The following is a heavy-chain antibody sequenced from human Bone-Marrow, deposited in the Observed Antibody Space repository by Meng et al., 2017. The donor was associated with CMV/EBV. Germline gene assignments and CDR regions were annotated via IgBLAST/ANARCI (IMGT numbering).Heavy chain of an antibody. CDR2: INSDGSST. CDR1: GFTFSSYW. J-gene: IGHJ4*02. D-gene: IGHD3-16*01. CDR3: ARQYDYVWGLRYFDQ. Sequence: GESLKISCAASGFTFSSYWMHWVRQAPGKGLVWVSRINSDGSSTSYADSVKGRFTISRDNANYSLYLQMNSLRAEDTAVYYCARQYDYVWGLRYFDQWVQGTLVPVSS. V-gene: IGHV3-74*01.